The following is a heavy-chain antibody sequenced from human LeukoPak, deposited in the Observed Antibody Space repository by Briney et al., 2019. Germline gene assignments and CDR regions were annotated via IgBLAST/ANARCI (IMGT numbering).Heavy chain of an antibody. D-gene: IGHD6-6*01. CDR1: GFTFSSYA. CDR2: ISGDGDDT. V-gene: IGHV3-23*01. Sequence: GGSLRLSCAASGFTFSSYAMSWVRQAPGKGLEWVSIISGDGDDTYYADSVKGRFTISRDNSKNTLYLQMNSLRAEDTAVYYCAKDPTAARLNYYFDYWGQGTLVTASS. J-gene: IGHJ4*02. CDR3: AKDPTAARLNYYFDY.